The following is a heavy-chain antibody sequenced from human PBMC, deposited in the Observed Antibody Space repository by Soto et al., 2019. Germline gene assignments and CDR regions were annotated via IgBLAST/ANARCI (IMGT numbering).Heavy chain of an antibody. CDR1: GYTFTSYA. CDR2: INTNTGNP. CDR3: AKAPGVATLGYYYYGMDV. D-gene: IGHD5-12*01. V-gene: IGHV7-4-1*01. J-gene: IGHJ6*02. Sequence: ASVKVSCKASGYTFTSYAMNWVRQAPGQGLEWMGWINTNTGNPTYAQGFTGRFVFSLDTSVSTAYLQICSLKAEDTAVYYCAKAPGVATLGYYYYGMDVWAKGPRSPSP.